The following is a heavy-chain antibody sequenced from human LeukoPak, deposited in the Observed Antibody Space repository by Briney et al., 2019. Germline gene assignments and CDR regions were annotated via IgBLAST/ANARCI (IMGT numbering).Heavy chain of an antibody. CDR3: ANLGLYQEADY. D-gene: IGHD3-16*01. V-gene: IGHV3-23*01. CDR2: ISGSGGST. CDR1: GFTFSSYA. J-gene: IGHJ4*02. Sequence: GGSLRLSCAASGFTFSSYAMSWVRQAPGKGLEWVSAISGSGGSTYYADSVKGRLTISRDNSKNTLSLQMHSLRAEDTAVYYCANLGLYQEADYWGQGTLVTVSS.